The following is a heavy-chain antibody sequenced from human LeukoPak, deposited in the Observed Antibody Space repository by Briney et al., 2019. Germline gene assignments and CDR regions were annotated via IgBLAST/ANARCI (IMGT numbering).Heavy chain of an antibody. CDR2: TRNKANSYTT. D-gene: IGHD3-10*01. J-gene: IGHJ4*02. CDR3: ARLFGSGTYYNGDY. Sequence: GGSLRLSCVASGFTFSDHYMDWVRQAPGKGLEWVGRTRNKANSYTTDYAAFVKGRFTISRDDSKNSLYLQTNRLKTDDTAVYYCARLFGSGTYYNGDYWGQGTLVTVSS. V-gene: IGHV3-72*01. CDR1: GFTFSDHY.